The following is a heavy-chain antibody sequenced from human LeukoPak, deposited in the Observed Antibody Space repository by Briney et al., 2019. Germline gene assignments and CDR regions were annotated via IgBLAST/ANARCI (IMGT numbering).Heavy chain of an antibody. D-gene: IGHD3-10*01. CDR1: GGSISSYY. CDR3: ARDAGDDYYYYGMDV. J-gene: IGHJ6*02. V-gene: IGHV4-59*01. CDR2: IYYSGST. Sequence: SETLSLTCTVSGGSISSYYWSWIRQPPGKGLEWIGYIYYSGSTYYNPSLKSRVTISVDTSKNQFSLKLSSVTAADTAVYYCARDAGDDYYYYGMDVWGQGTTVTVSS.